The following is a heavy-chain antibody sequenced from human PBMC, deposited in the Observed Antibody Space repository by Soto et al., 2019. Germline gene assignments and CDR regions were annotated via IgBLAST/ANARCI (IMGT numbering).Heavy chain of an antibody. J-gene: IGHJ4*02. CDR1: GYTLTELS. CDR3: ATPHRGGLHLGELSLYFDY. D-gene: IGHD3-16*02. V-gene: IGHV1-24*01. CDR2: FDPEDGET. Sequence: ASVKVSCKVSGYTLTELSMHWVRQAPGKGLEWMGGFDPEDGETIYAQKFQGRVTMTEDTSTDTAYMELSSLRSEDTAVYYCATPHRGGLHLGELSLYFDYWGQGTLVTVSS.